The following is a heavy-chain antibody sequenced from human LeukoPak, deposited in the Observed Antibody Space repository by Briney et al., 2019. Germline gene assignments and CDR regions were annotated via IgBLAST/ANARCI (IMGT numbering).Heavy chain of an antibody. V-gene: IGHV7-4-1*02. CDR3: AREDFGDYGMYYYYYIDV. CDR2: INTNTANP. Sequence: ASVKVSCKASGYTFISYAMNWVRQAPGQGLEWMGWINTNTANPTYAQGFTGRFVFSLDTSVSTAYLQISSLKAEDTAVYYCAREDFGDYGMYYYYYIDVWGKGTTVTVSS. CDR1: GYTFISYA. D-gene: IGHD4-17*01. J-gene: IGHJ6*03.